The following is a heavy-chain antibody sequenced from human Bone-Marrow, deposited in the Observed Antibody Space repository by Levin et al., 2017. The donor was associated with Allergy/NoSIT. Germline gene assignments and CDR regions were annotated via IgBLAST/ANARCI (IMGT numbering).Heavy chain of an antibody. CDR1: GFTFSSYA. CDR3: AKVGAGITMIVVVITPSLIGAFDI. V-gene: IGHV3-23*01. D-gene: IGHD3-22*01. Sequence: SGGSLRLSCAASGFTFSSYAMSWVRQAPGKGLEWVSAISGSGGSTYYADSVKGRFTISRDNSKNTLYLQMNSLRAEDTAVYYCAKVGAGITMIVVVITPSLIGAFDIWGQGTMVTVSS. J-gene: IGHJ3*02. CDR2: ISGSGGST.